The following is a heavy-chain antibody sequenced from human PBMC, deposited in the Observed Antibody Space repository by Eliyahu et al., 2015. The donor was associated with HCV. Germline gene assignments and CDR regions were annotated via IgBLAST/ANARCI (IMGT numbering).Heavy chain of an antibody. CDR1: GGTFSSXX. CDR3: AGTNYYDSSGYRADY. Sequence: QVQLVQSGAEVKKPXSSVXVSCXASGGTFSSXXISXXRQAPGQGLEWMGRIIPILGIANYAQKFQGRVTITADKSTSTAYMELSSLRSEDTAVYYCAGTNYYDSSGYRADYWGQGTLVTVSS. V-gene: IGHV1-69*04. J-gene: IGHJ4*02. D-gene: IGHD3-22*01. CDR2: IIPILGIA.